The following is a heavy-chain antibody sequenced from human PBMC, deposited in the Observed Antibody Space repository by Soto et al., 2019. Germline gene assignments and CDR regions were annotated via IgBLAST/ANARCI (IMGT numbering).Heavy chain of an antibody. CDR3: ARDRANYDNSGYPWFFDL. Sequence: QENLVESGGGVVQPGRSLRLSCVASGLTFSTHGMHWVRQSPGKGLDWVGVIGSDGSNKYYADSVKGRFTISRDNTKNTLYLEMDSLRAEDTAVYYCARDRANYDNSGYPWFFDLWGRGTLVTVSS. J-gene: IGHJ2*01. CDR2: IGSDGSNK. D-gene: IGHD3-22*01. CDR1: GLTFSTHG. V-gene: IGHV3-33*01.